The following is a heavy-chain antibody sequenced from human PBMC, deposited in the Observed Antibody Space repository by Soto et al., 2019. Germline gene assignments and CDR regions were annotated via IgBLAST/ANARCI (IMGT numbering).Heavy chain of an antibody. V-gene: IGHV3-9*01. J-gene: IGHJ4*02. CDR2: INWNSGNI. CDR3: ARGLNYGDSAIDS. CDR1: GFTFDDYA. D-gene: IGHD4-17*01. Sequence: LRLSCAASGFTFDDYAMHWVRQAPGKGLEWVSGINWNSGNIGYADSVKGRFTISRDSAKTSLYLQLSSLRAEDTALYYWARGLNYGDSAIDSWGQGTQVTVSS.